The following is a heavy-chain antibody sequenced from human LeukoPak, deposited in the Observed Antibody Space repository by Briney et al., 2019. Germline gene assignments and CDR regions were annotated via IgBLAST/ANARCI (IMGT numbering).Heavy chain of an antibody. CDR1: GFTFIQAW. V-gene: IGHV3-15*01. CDR2: IKSKTDGVPK. Sequence: GGSLRLSCAASGFTFIQAWRKWVRHASGKGPGWVGRIKSKTDGVPKDFAASVKGRFTISRDDSQSTLYLQMNSLHPENTAVYYCTTDKDTPMVNYWGQGTLVTVSS. CDR3: TTDKDTPMVNY. J-gene: IGHJ4*02. D-gene: IGHD5-18*01.